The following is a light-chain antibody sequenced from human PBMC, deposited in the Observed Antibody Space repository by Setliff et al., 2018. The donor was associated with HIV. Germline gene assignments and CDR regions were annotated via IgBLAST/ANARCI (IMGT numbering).Light chain of an antibody. Sequence: QSVLTQPASASGSPGQSITISCTGTSSDIGGYDYVSWYQQHPDTAPKVIIYEVSNRPSGVSNRFSGSKSGNTASLTISGLLAEDEADYYCISYADSSALYVFGSGTKVTVL. V-gene: IGLV2-14*01. CDR1: SSDIGGYDY. CDR3: ISYADSSALYV. J-gene: IGLJ1*01. CDR2: EVS.